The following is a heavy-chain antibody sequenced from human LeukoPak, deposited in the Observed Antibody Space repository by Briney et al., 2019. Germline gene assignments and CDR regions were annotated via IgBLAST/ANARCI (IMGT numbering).Heavy chain of an antibody. D-gene: IGHD3-3*01. J-gene: IGHJ5*02. CDR1: GGSISSYY. Sequence: PSETLSLTCTVSGGSISSYYWSWIRQPPGKGLEWIGYIYYSGSTNYNPSLKSRVTISVDASKNQFSLKLSSVTAADTAVYYCARLTFHYDFWSGYHEHNWFDPWGQGTLVTVSS. V-gene: IGHV4-59*08. CDR2: IYYSGST. CDR3: ARLTFHYDFWSGYHEHNWFDP.